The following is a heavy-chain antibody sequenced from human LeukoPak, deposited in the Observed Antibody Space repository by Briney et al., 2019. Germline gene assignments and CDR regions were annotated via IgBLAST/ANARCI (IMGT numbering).Heavy chain of an antibody. V-gene: IGHV4-59*01. Sequence: SETLSLTCTVSGGSISSYYWSWIRQPPGKGLEWIGYIYYSGSTNYNPSLKSRVTISVDTSKNQFSLKLRSVTAADTAVYYCTRESERIRIFGVLTRGYFDYWGQGTLVTVSS. J-gene: IGHJ4*02. CDR1: GGSISSYY. D-gene: IGHD3-3*01. CDR3: TRESERIRIFGVLTRGYFDY. CDR2: IYYSGST.